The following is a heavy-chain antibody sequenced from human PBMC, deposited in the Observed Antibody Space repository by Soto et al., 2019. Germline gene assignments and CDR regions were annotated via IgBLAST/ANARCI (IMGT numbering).Heavy chain of an antibody. CDR1: GGSISSYY. Sequence: SETLSLTCTVSGGSISSYYWSWIRQPPGKGLEWIGYIYYSGSTNYNPSLKSRVTISVDTSKNQFSLKLSSVTAADTAVYYCASTRIAVAGINYFDYWGQGTLVTVSS. CDR3: ASTRIAVAGINYFDY. D-gene: IGHD6-19*01. V-gene: IGHV4-59*08. CDR2: IYYSGST. J-gene: IGHJ4*02.